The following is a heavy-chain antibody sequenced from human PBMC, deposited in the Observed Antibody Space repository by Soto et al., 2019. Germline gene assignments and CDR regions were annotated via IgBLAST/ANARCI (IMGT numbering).Heavy chain of an antibody. CDR1: GDTFTSYY. V-gene: IGHV1-46*01. Sequence: GASVKVSCKAPGDTFTSYYLNWVRQAPGQGLEWMGVINPYGGSTKYAQKFKGRVTMTRDTSRSTVYMELRSLRSDDTAIYYCARSSGGNVGIIIEGSNWFDPWGQGTLVTVSS. J-gene: IGHJ5*02. CDR2: INPYGGST. CDR3: ARSSGGNVGIIIEGSNWFDP. D-gene: IGHD3-16*02.